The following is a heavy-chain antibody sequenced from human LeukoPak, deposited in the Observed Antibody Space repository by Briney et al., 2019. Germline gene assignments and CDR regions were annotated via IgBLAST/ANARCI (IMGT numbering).Heavy chain of an antibody. Sequence: PSETLSLTCAVYGGSFSGYYWSWIRQPPGKGLEWIGEINHSGSTNYNPSLKSRVTISVDTSKNQFSLKLSSVTAADTAVYYCASTDYYDFYFDYWGQGTLVTVSS. J-gene: IGHJ4*02. CDR2: INHSGST. CDR1: GGSFSGYY. CDR3: ASTDYYDFYFDY. D-gene: IGHD3-22*01. V-gene: IGHV4-34*01.